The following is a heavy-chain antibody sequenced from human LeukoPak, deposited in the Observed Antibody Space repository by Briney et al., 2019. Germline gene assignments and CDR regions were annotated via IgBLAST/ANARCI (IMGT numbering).Heavy chain of an antibody. CDR2: VHLSGAS. Sequence: SETLSLTCAVSGGSILSTNWWSWVRQPPGRGLEWIGEVHLSGASNYNPSLKSRVNMSIDKSRNQLSLELTSMTAADTAIYYCARESGAFSPFGFWGQGTLVTVSS. CDR3: ARESGAFSPFGF. CDR1: GGSILSTNW. J-gene: IGHJ4*02. V-gene: IGHV4-4*02. D-gene: IGHD1-26*01.